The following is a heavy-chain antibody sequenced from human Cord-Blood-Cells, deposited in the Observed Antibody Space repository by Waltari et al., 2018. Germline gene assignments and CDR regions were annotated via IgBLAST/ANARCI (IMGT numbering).Heavy chain of an antibody. Sequence: EVQLVESGGGLVQPGGSLRLSCAASGFTFSSYAMSWVRQAPGKGLEWVYAIRGSGGSTYYADSVKGRFTISRDNSKNTLYLQMNSLRAEDTAVYYCAKAPLAGVGAFDIWGQGTMVTVSS. V-gene: IGHV3-23*04. CDR1: GFTFSSYA. CDR2: IRGSGGST. CDR3: AKAPLAGVGAFDI. J-gene: IGHJ3*02. D-gene: IGHD2-15*01.